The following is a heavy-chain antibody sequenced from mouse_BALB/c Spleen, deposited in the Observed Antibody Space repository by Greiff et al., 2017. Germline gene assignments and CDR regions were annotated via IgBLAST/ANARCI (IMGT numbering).Heavy chain of an antibody. D-gene: IGHD2-1*01. Sequence: EVKLMESGGGLVQPGGSRKLSCAASGFTFSSFGMHWVRQAPEKGLEWVAYISSGSSTIYYADTVKGRFTISRDNPKNTLFLQMTSLRSEDTAMYYCARSRGNYPFFAYWGQGTLVTVSA. CDR2: ISSGSSTI. J-gene: IGHJ3*01. CDR3: ARSRGNYPFFAY. CDR1: GFTFSSFG. V-gene: IGHV5-17*02.